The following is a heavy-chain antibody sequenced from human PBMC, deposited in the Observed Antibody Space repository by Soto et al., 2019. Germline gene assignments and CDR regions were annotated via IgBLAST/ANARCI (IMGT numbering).Heavy chain of an antibody. CDR3: ARAVRLFGANFDY. Sequence: GGSLRLSCAASGFTLSGRSMHWVRQAPGKGLEWVSAISGSGGSTYYADSVKGRFTISRDNSKNTLYLQMNSLRAEDTAVYYCARAVRLFGANFDYWGQGTLVTVSS. CDR2: ISGSGGST. V-gene: IGHV3-23*01. D-gene: IGHD3-16*01. CDR1: GFTLSGRS. J-gene: IGHJ4*02.